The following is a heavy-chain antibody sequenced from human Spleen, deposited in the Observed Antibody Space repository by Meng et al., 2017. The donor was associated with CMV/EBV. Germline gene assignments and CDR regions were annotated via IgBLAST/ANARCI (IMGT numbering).Heavy chain of an antibody. CDR3: ARDRRQYDFWSGQKYYPHYGMYV. J-gene: IGHJ6*02. CDR1: GFTFSNNW. V-gene: IGHV3-74*01. Sequence: GESLKIFCVGSGFTFSNNWMHWVRQAPGKGLVWVSRIDNDGSSTSYADYVKGRFIISRDSAKNTLYLKMNSLRAEDTAVYYCARDRRQYDFWSGQKYYPHYGMYVCGQGTTVTVSS. CDR2: IDNDGSST. D-gene: IGHD3-3*01.